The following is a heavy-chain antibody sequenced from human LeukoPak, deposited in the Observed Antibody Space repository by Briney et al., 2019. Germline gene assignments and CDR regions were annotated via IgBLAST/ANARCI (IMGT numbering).Heavy chain of an antibody. V-gene: IGHV1-18*01. CDR2: ISAYNGNT. D-gene: IGHD2-2*01. CDR1: GYTSTSYG. Sequence: ASVKVSCKASGYTSTSYGISWVRQAPGQGLEWMGWISAYNGNTNYAQKLQGRVTMTTDTSTSTAYMELRSLRSDDTAVYYCARDGGYCSSTSCYSGDYYYYGMDVWGQGTTVTVSS. CDR3: ARDGGYCSSTSCYSGDYYYYGMDV. J-gene: IGHJ6*02.